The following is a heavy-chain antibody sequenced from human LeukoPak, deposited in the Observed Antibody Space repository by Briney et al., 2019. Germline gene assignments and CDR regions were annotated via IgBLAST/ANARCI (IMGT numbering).Heavy chain of an antibody. CDR2: IYYSGST. CDR3: AREGIRDGYVDY. Sequence: SETLSLTCTVSGGSISSSSYYWSWIRQPPGKGLEWIGYIYYSGSTNYNPSLKSRVTISVDTSKNQFSLKLSSVTAADTAVYYCAREGIRDGYVDYWGQGTLVTVSS. D-gene: IGHD5-24*01. V-gene: IGHV4-61*01. J-gene: IGHJ4*02. CDR1: GGSISSSSYY.